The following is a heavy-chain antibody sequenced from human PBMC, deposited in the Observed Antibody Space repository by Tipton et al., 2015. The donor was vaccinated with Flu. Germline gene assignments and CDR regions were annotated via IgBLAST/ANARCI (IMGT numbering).Heavy chain of an antibody. CDR3: ARGRRNSSGWSTPYYYYYGMDV. Sequence: LRLSCAVYGGSFSGYYWSWIRQPPGKGLEWIGEINHSGSTNYNPSLKSRVTISVDTSKNQFSLKLSSVTAADTAVYYCARGRRNSSGWSTPYYYYYGMDVWGQGTTVTVSS. D-gene: IGHD6-19*01. CDR1: GGSFSGYY. V-gene: IGHV4-34*01. CDR2: INHSGST. J-gene: IGHJ6*02.